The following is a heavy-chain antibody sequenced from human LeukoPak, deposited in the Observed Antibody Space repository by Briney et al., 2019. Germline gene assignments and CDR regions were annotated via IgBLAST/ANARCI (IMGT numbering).Heavy chain of an antibody. CDR1: GDSVSSNSAA. V-gene: IGHV6-1*01. D-gene: IGHD3-9*01. CDR2: TYYRSKWYN. Sequence: SQTLSLTCAISGDSVSSNSAAWNWIRQSPSRGLEWLGRTYYRSKWYNDYAVSVKSRITINPDTSKNQFSLQLNSVTPEDTAVYYCARVRYDILTGYSYFDYWGQGTLVTVSS. CDR3: ARVRYDILTGYSYFDY. J-gene: IGHJ4*02.